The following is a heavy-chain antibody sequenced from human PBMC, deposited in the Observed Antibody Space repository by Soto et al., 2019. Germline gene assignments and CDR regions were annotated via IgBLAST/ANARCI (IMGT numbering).Heavy chain of an antibody. J-gene: IGHJ4*02. CDR1: GFTFSHYW. CDR2: IYQGGLET. Sequence: EVQLVQSGGGLVQPGGSLRLSCEASGFTFSHYWMSWVRQAPGKGLEWVAFIYQGGLETHYADSVKGRLTLSRENANNTVLLKMRSLRAEDTAMYFCARTILIRDVENWGQGTPVTVSS. V-gene: IGHV3-7*03. D-gene: IGHD2-8*01. CDR3: ARTILIRDVEN.